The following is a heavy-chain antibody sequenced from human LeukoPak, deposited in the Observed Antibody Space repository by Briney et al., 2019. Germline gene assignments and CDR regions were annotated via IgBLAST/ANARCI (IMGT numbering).Heavy chain of an antibody. V-gene: IGHV3-11*04. CDR3: ARDTSHDYGDY. CDR1: GFTLINYY. CDR2: ISSSGSTI. Sequence: GGSRKPSWPASGFTLINYYRAWTRQAPGKGLEWVSYISSSGSTIYYADSVKGRFTISRDNAKNSLYLQMNSLRAEDTAVYYCARDTSHDYGDYWGQGTLVTVSS. J-gene: IGHJ4*02.